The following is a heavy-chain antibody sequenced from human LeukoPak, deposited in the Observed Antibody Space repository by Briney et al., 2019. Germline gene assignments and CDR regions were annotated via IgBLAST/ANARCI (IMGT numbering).Heavy chain of an antibody. CDR1: GGSISSSSYY. CDR2: IYYSGST. Sequence: SETLSLTCTVSGGSISSSSYYWGWIRQPPGKGLEWIGSIYYSGSTYYNPSLKSRVTISVDTSKNQFSLKLSSVTAADTAVYYCARGSQIVWGQGTLVTVSS. J-gene: IGHJ4*02. V-gene: IGHV4-39*01. CDR3: ARGSQIV. D-gene: IGHD2-21*01.